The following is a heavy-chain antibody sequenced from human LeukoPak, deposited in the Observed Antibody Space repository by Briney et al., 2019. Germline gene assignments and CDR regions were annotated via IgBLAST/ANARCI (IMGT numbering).Heavy chain of an antibody. J-gene: IGHJ3*02. CDR2: INPSGGST. D-gene: IGHD5-18*01. CDR1: GYTLTSYY. V-gene: IGHV1-46*01. Sequence: VASVKVSCKASGYTLTSYYMHWVRQAPGQGLEWMGIINPSGGSTSYAQKSQGRVTMTRDTSTSTVYMELSSLRSEDTAVYYCARDSVGVWLVTDAFDIWGQGTMVTVSS. CDR3: ARDSVGVWLVTDAFDI.